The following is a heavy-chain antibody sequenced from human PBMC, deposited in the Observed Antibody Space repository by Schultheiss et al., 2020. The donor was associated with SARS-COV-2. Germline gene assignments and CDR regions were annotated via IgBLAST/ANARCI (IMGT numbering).Heavy chain of an antibody. CDR2: IYYSGST. J-gene: IGHJ5*02. V-gene: IGHV4-59*08. Sequence: SETLSLTCTVSGGSISSYYWSWIRQPPGKGLEWIGYIYYSGSTNYNPSLKSRVTISVDTSKNQFSLKLSSVTAADTAVYYCARHSSSSFHWFDPWGQGTLVTVSS. CDR1: GGSISSYY. D-gene: IGHD6-6*01. CDR3: ARHSSSSFHWFDP.